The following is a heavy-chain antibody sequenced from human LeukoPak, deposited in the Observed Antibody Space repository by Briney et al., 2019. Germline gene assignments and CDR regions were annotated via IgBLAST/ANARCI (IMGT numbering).Heavy chain of an antibody. D-gene: IGHD5-18*01. CDR2: INHSGST. J-gene: IGHJ5*02. CDR3: ARGVDTAMVAA. CDR1: GGSISSGGYS. V-gene: IGHV4-30-2*01. Sequence: SETLSLTCAVSGGSISSGGYSWSWIRQPPGKGLEWIGEINHSGSTNYNPSLKSRVTISVDTSKNQFSLKLSSVTAADTAVYYCARGVDTAMVAAWGQGTLVTVSS.